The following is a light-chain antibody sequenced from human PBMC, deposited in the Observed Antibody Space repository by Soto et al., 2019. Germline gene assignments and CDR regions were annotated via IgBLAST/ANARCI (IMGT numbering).Light chain of an antibody. V-gene: IGKV1-39*01. Sequence: DIQMTQSPSSLSASVGDRVTITCRASQSISTHLNWYQQKPGKAPNLLIYAASSLQSGVPSRFSGSGFGTEFTLTISSLQPDDFATYYCQQYNVYSRTFGQGTKVDIK. J-gene: IGKJ1*01. CDR1: QSISTH. CDR3: QQYNVYSRT. CDR2: AAS.